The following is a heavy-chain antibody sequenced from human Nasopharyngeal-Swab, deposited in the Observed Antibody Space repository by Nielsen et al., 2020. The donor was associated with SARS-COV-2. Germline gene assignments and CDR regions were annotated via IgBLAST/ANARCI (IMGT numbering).Heavy chain of an antibody. V-gene: IGHV3-11*06. CDR1: GFTFSDYY. J-gene: IGHJ4*02. Sequence: GGSLRLSCAASGFTFSDYYMSWIRQAPGKGLEWVSYISSSSSYTNYADSVKGRFTISRDNAKNSLYLQMNSLRAEDTAVYYCARGGNYAPFDYWGQGTLVTVSS. D-gene: IGHD1-7*01. CDR2: ISSSSSYT. CDR3: ARGGNYAPFDY.